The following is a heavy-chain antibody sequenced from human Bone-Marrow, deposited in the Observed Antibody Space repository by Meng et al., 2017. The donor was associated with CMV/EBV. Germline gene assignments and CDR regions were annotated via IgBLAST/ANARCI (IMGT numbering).Heavy chain of an antibody. D-gene: IGHD4-23*01. J-gene: IGHJ5*02. CDR3: ARASTTVVTPSWFDP. CDR1: GYTFTGYY. V-gene: IGHV1-2*02. Sequence: QVQLGLAGAEVKKPGASVKVSCKASGYTFTGYYMHWVRQAPGQGLEWMGWINPNSGGTNYAQKFQGRVTMTRDTSISTAYMELSRLRSDDTAVYYCARASTTVVTPSWFDPWGQGTLVTVSS. CDR2: INPNSGGT.